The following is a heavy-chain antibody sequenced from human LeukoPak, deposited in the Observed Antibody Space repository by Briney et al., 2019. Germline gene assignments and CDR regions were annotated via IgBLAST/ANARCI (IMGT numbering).Heavy chain of an antibody. J-gene: IGHJ5*02. Sequence: SETLSLTCTVSGGSINNNYWSWIRQPPGKGLEWIGYIYYSGSTNYNPSLKSRVTMSVDTSKNQFSLKLSSVTAADTAVYYCARGTYYYGSGSYRLDPWGQGTLVTVSS. CDR3: ARGTYYYGSGSYRLDP. CDR2: IYYSGST. CDR1: GGSINNNY. D-gene: IGHD3-10*01. V-gene: IGHV4-59*12.